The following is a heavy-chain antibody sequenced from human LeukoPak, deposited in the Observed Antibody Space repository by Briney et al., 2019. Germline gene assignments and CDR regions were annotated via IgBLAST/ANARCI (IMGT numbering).Heavy chain of an antibody. Sequence: GGSLRLSCAASGFTFSGSAMHWVRQASGEGLEWVGRIRSKANSYATAYAASVKGRFTISRDDSKNTAYLQMNSLKTEDTAVYYCTRQADCSGGSCYSSDAFDIWGQGTMVTVSS. V-gene: IGHV3-73*01. CDR1: GFTFSGSA. J-gene: IGHJ3*02. CDR3: TRQADCSGGSCYSSDAFDI. D-gene: IGHD2-15*01. CDR2: IRSKANSYAT.